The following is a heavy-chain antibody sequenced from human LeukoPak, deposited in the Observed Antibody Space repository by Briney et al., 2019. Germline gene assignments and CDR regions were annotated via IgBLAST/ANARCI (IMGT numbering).Heavy chain of an antibody. D-gene: IGHD6-13*01. CDR3: ATQSGSGYSSSWHPVGGMDV. J-gene: IGHJ6*02. V-gene: IGHV4-59*01. Sequence: SETLSPTCTVSXGXXXXXXXXXIXXXXXXXXXXXXXXXXSXSTNXNPSLKSRVTISVDTSKNQFSLKLSSVTAADTAVYYCATQSGSGYSSSWHPVGGMDVWGQGTTVTVSS. CDR1: XGXXXXXX. CDR2: XXXSXST.